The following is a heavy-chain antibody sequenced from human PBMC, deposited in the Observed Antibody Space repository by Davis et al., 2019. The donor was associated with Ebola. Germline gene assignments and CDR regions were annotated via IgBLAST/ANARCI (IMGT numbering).Heavy chain of an antibody. V-gene: IGHV3-9*01. CDR3: ARSKRGSVSTGWYGYPFDI. D-gene: IGHD6-19*01. CDR1: GFTFDDYA. J-gene: IGHJ3*02. Sequence: PGGSLRLSCAASGFTFDDYAMHWVRQAPGKGLEWVSGISWNSGSIGYADSVKGRFTISRDNAKNSLYLQMNSLRAEDTALYHCARSKRGSVSTGWYGYPFDIWGQGTMVTVSS. CDR2: ISWNSGSI.